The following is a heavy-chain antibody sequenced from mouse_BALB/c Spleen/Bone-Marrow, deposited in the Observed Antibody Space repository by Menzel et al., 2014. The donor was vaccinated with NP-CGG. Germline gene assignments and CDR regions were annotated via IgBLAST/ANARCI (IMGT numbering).Heavy chain of an antibody. CDR1: GYTFTNYN. CDR2: IDPYSGGS. D-gene: IGHD1-1*01. Sequence: VQLQQSRPELVKPGAPVKVSCKASGYTFTNYNMYWVKQSHGKSLEWIGYIDPYSGGSRYNQNFKGKATLTVDKSSSTAYMHLNSLTSEDSAVYYCARRVYYDYYAMDYWGQGTSVTVSS. J-gene: IGHJ4*01. CDR3: ARRVYYDYYAMDY. V-gene: IGHV1S135*01.